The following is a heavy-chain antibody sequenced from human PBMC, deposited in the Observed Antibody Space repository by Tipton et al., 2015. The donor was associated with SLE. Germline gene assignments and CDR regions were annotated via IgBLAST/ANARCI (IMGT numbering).Heavy chain of an antibody. CDR1: GGSISSGDYY. CDR2: IYDSGSGST. CDR3: ARGISPRVFDI. V-gene: IGHV4-30-4*01. Sequence: TLSLTCTVSGGSISSGDYYWSWIRQPPGKGLEWIGYIYDSGSGSTYYNPSLKSRVTISVDTSKNQFSLRLSSATAADTAVYYCARGISPRVFDIWGQGTMVTVAS. J-gene: IGHJ3*02.